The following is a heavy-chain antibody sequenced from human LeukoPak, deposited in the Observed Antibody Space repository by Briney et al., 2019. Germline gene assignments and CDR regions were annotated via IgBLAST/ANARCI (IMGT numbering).Heavy chain of an antibody. CDR2: IRYDGSNK. CDR1: GFTFSNYG. D-gene: IGHD4-23*01. J-gene: IGHJ4*02. V-gene: IGHV3-30*02. CDR3: ARWGDYGGKD. Sequence: PGGSLRLSCAVSGFTFSNYGMHWVRQAPGKGLEWVAFIRYDGSNKYYADSVKGRFTISRDNSKNTLDLQMNSLRAEDTAVYYCARWGDYGGKDWGQGTLVTVSS.